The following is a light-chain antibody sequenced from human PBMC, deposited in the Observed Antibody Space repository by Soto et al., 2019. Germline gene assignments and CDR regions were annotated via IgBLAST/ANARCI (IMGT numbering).Light chain of an antibody. Sequence: SALTQPPSVSGAPGQRVTISCTGSSSNIGAGYDVHWYQQLPGTAPKLLIYGNSNRPSGVPDRFSGSKSGTSASLAITGLQAEDEADYYCQSYDSTLSGLCAFGTGTKVTVL. J-gene: IGLJ1*01. V-gene: IGLV1-40*01. CDR3: QSYDSTLSGLCA. CDR1: SSNIGAGYD. CDR2: GNS.